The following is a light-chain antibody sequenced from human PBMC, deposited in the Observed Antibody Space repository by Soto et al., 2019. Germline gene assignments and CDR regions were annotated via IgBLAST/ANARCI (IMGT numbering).Light chain of an antibody. J-gene: IGKJ1*01. CDR3: QQDGRKPRK. CDR2: GAS. V-gene: IGKV3-20*01. CDR1: QSVSSY. Sequence: IVLTHTPTNLWRSAFNTVTLSFRASQSVSSYLAWYQQKPGQAPRLLIYGASSRATGIPDRFSGSGSGTDFTLTISRLEPEDFAVYYCQQDGRKPRKFGQGTKVEIK.